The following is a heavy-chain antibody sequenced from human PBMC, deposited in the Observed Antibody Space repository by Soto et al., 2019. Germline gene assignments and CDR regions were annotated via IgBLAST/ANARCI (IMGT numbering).Heavy chain of an antibody. J-gene: IGHJ5*02. CDR3: ARESVSCSGRRCHGLGFDP. CDR2: ITASGGTT. Sequence: GGSLRLSCAASGFTFSSYSMTWVRQAPGKGLEWVAHITASGGTTYYADSVKGRFTISRDTSRNTLYLQMNSLRDEDTAVYYCARESVSCSGRRCHGLGFDPWGQGTLVTAPQ. D-gene: IGHD2-15*01. V-gene: IGHV3-23*01. CDR1: GFTFSSYS.